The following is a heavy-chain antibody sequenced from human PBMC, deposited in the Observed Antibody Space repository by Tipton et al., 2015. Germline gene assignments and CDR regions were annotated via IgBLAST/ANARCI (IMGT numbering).Heavy chain of an antibody. V-gene: IGHV4-4*07. J-gene: IGHJ4*02. Sequence: TLSLTCTVSGDSISTYYWSWIRQPAGKGLEWIGRIYTGGRTNYNPSLKSRVTMSVDTSKNQFSLKLTSVTAADTAVYYCARIPLHGDYAQVFDYWGRGTLVTVSS. CDR3: ARIPLHGDYAQVFDY. CDR1: GDSISTYY. CDR2: IYTGGRT. D-gene: IGHD4-17*01.